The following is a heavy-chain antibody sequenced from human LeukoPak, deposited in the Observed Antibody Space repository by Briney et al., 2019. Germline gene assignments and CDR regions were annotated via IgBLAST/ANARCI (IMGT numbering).Heavy chain of an antibody. J-gene: IGHJ4*02. D-gene: IGHD2-15*01. Sequence: SETLSLTCAVYGGSFSGYYWTWIRQPPGKGLHWIGEINHSGSTNYNPSLKSRVTISVDTSKNQFSLKLTSVTDADTAVYYCARRGYCSGGSCYPSYFDSWGQGTLVTVSS. CDR2: INHSGST. CDR1: GGSFSGYY. CDR3: ARRGYCSGGSCYPSYFDS. V-gene: IGHV4-34*01.